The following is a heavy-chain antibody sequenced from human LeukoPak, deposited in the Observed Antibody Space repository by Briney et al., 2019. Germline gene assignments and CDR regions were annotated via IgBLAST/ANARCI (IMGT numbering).Heavy chain of an antibody. CDR3: ARDQRYYYDSSGYYYVGAFDI. CDR1: GFTFSHYA. V-gene: IGHV3-21*01. Sequence: GGSLRLSCAASGFTFSHYALHWVRQAPGKGLEWVSSISSSSSYIYYADSVKGRFTISRDNAKNSLYLQMNSLRAEDTAVYYCARDQRYYYDSSGYYYVGAFDIWGQGTMVTVSS. D-gene: IGHD3-22*01. J-gene: IGHJ3*02. CDR2: ISSSSSYI.